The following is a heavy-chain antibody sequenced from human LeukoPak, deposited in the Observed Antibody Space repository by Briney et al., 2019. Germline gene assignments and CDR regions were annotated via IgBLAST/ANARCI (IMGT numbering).Heavy chain of an antibody. D-gene: IGHD4-17*01. V-gene: IGHV1-18*01. J-gene: IGHJ4*02. CDR2: ISAYNGNT. CDR3: ARDRTVTTRIPDY. Sequence: GASVKVSCKASGYTFTRYAMNWVRQAPGQGLEWMGWISAYNGNTNYAQKLQGRVTMTTDTSTSTAYMELRSLRSDDTAVYYCARDRTVTTRIPDYWGQGTLVTVSS. CDR1: GYTFTRYA.